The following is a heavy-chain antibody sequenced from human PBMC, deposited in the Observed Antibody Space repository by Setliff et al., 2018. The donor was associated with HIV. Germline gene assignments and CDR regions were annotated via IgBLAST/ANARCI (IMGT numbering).Heavy chain of an antibody. CDR2: ISAYDDST. V-gene: IGHV3-23*01. CDR3: ARPRSGDYFDY. CDR1: GFSFRNYA. Sequence: GGSLRLSCAASGFSFRNYAMSWVRQAPGKGPEWVSGISAYDDSTYYADSVKGRFTVSTDNPKDTLFLQMHSLRAEDTARYYCARPRSGDYFDYWGQGTLVTVSS. D-gene: IGHD6-25*01. J-gene: IGHJ4*02.